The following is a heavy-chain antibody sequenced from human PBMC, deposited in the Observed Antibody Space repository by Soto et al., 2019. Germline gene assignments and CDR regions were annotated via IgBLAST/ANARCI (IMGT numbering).Heavy chain of an antibody. CDR3: GHLGNFGVVMGH. D-gene: IGHD3-3*01. CDR2: ISRDGIGA. Sequence: GGSLRLSCAASGFTFTTYWMHWVRQGPGKGLVWVARISRDGIGATYAESVKGRFTISRDNTKNTLYLQMNSLRVEDTAVYYCGHLGNFGVVMGHWGQGTLVTVSS. CDR1: GFTFTTYW. J-gene: IGHJ4*02. V-gene: IGHV3-74*03.